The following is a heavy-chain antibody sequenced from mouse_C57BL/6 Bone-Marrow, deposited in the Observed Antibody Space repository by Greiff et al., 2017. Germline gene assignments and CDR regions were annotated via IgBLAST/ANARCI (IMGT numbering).Heavy chain of an antibody. D-gene: IGHD1-1*01. J-gene: IGHJ4*01. CDR3: ANYGSSPSYAMDY. V-gene: IGHV1-39*01. CDR1: GYSFTDYN. Sequence: EVQLQESGPELVKPGASVKISCKASGYSFTDYNMNWVKQSHGKSLEWIGVINPNYGTTSYNQKFKGKATLTVDQSSSTAYMQLNSLTSEDSAVYYCANYGSSPSYAMDYWGQGTSVTVSA. CDR2: INPNYGTT.